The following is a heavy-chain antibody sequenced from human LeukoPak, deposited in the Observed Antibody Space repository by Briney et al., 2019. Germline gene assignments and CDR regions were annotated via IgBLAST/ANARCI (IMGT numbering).Heavy chain of an antibody. Sequence: SXXLSLTCTVSGGSISSYYWSWIRQPPGKGLECIGYIYYSGSTNYNPSLKSRVTISVDTSKNQFSLKLSSVTAADTAVYYCARGYGDFNFDYWGQGTLVTVSS. CDR2: IYYSGST. CDR3: ARGYGDFNFDY. V-gene: IGHV4-59*01. J-gene: IGHJ4*02. CDR1: GGSISSYY. D-gene: IGHD4-17*01.